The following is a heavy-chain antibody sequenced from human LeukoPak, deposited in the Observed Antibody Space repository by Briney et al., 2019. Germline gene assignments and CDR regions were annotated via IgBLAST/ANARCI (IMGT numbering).Heavy chain of an antibody. J-gene: IGHJ3*02. CDR2: IIPIFGTA. Sequence: ASVKVSCKASGGTFSSYAISWVRQAPGQGLEWMGGIIPIFGTANYAQKFQGRVTTTADESTSTAYMELSSLRSEDTAVYYCHLYSGFQGGIWGQGTMVTVSS. CDR3: HLYSGFQGGI. D-gene: IGHD5-12*01. CDR1: GGTFSSYA. V-gene: IGHV1-69*13.